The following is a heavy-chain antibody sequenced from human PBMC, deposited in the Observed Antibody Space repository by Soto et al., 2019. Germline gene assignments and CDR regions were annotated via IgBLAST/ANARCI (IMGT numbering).Heavy chain of an antibody. J-gene: IGHJ6*03. V-gene: IGHV3-64*01. D-gene: IGHD3-10*01. CDR2: ISSNGGST. CDR1: GFTFSSYA. CDR3: ARVGGSASYYYYYMDV. Sequence: EVQLVESGGGLVQPGGSLRLSCAASGFTFSSYAMHWVRQAPGKGLEYVSAISSNGGSTYYANSVKGRFTISRDNSKNTLYLQMGRLRAEDMAVYYCARVGGSASYYYYYMDVWGKGTTVTVSS.